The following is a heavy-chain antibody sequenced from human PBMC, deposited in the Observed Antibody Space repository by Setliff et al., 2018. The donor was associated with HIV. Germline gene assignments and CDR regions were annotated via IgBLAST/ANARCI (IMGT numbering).Heavy chain of an antibody. J-gene: IGHJ3*02. CDR3: ATRPPGVHGFSI. V-gene: IGHV1-69*06. Sequence: ASVKVSCKASGGSFNILGFTWVRQAPGQGLEWVGGIIPVVDAPIYAQRFQGRVVITADKSTGTAYMQLSSLRFEDTAVYYCATRPPGVHGFSIWGQGTMVTVSS. CDR1: GGSFNILG. D-gene: IGHD3-10*01. CDR2: IIPVVDAP.